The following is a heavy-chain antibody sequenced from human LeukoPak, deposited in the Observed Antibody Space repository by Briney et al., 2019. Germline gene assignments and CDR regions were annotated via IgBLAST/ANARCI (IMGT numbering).Heavy chain of an antibody. V-gene: IGHV3-48*01. CDR2: ISSSSSTI. CDR1: GFTFSSFG. J-gene: IGHJ4*02. D-gene: IGHD3-22*01. Sequence: GGSLRLSCAASGFTFSSFGMSWVRQAPGKGLEWVSYISSSSSTIYYADSVKGRFTISRDNAKNSLYLQMNSLRAEDTAVYYCARARYDSSGLYYFDYWGQGTLVTVSS. CDR3: ARARYDSSGLYYFDY.